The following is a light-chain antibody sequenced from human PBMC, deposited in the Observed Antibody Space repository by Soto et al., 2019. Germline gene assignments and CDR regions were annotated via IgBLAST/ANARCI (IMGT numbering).Light chain of an antibody. Sequence: QSVLTQPASVSGSPGQSITISCTGTSSDDGGYNYVSWNQQHPGKAHKLMIYDVSNRPSGVSNSFSGSKTGNTASLTITGLQAEDEADYYCSSYTSSSTPYVFGTGTKVTVL. V-gene: IGLV2-14*01. CDR2: DVS. CDR3: SSYTSSSTPYV. CDR1: SSDDGGYNY. J-gene: IGLJ1*01.